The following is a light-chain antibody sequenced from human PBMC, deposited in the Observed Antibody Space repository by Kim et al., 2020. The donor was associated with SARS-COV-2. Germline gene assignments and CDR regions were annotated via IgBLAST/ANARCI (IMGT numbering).Light chain of an antibody. CDR1: QSVSSN. V-gene: IGKV3-15*01. Sequence: SVSPGERATLSCRASQSVSSNLAWYQQKPGQAPRLLIYGAFTRATGIPARFSGGGSGSEFTLTISSLQSEDFAVYYCQQYNDWTTFGQGTKVDIK. CDR3: QQYNDWTT. CDR2: GAF. J-gene: IGKJ1*01.